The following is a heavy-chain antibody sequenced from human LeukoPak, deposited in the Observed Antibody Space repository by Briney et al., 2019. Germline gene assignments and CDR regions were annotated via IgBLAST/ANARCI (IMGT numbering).Heavy chain of an antibody. D-gene: IGHD3-22*01. Sequence: SQTLSLTCIVSGGSISSGGYYWSWIRPHPGKGLEWIGYIYYSGSTYYNPSLKSRVTISIDTSKNQFSLKLSSVTAADTAVYYCARGSTYYESSGQVPFDYWGQGTLVTVSS. J-gene: IGHJ4*02. CDR3: ARGSTYYESSGQVPFDY. CDR2: IYYSGST. CDR1: GGSISSGGYY. V-gene: IGHV4-31*03.